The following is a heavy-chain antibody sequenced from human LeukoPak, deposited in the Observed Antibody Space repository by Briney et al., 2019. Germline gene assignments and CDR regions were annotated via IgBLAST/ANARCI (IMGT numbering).Heavy chain of an antibody. CDR1: GFTFSDSA. CDR3: SAQPEEVAGGMNS. J-gene: IGHJ4*02. D-gene: IGHD6-19*01. Sequence: PGGSLRLSCAASGFTFSDSAMTWVRQAPGKGLEWVSTISPSGRSTYYADSVKGRFTISRDNSKNTLYLQMITLRAGDTAVYYCSAQPEEVAGGMNSWGQGALVTVSS. CDR2: ISPSGRST. V-gene: IGHV3-23*01.